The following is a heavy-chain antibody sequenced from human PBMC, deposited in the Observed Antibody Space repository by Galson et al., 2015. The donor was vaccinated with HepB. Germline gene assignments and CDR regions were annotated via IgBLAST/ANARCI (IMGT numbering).Heavy chain of an antibody. J-gene: IGHJ6*02. Sequence: RLSCEASGSSFSKYWMHWVRQVPGKGLVWASRINSDETKTSYADSVKGRFTISRDNAKNTLYLQMNSLRAEDTAVYYCASEVVVAATYYNYGMDVWGQGTTVTVSS. CDR2: INSDETKT. D-gene: IGHD2-15*01. CDR1: GSSFSKYW. CDR3: ASEVVVAATYYNYGMDV. V-gene: IGHV3-74*01.